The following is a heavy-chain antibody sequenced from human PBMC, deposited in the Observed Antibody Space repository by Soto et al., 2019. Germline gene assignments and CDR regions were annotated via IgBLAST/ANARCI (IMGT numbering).Heavy chain of an antibody. CDR3: ARAVIAVAGYFDY. CDR1: GFTFSSYA. V-gene: IGHV3-30-3*01. CDR2: ISYDGSNK. Sequence: QVQLVESGGGVVQPGRSLRLSCAASGFTFSSYAMHWVRQAPGKGLEWVAVISYDGSNKYYADSVKGRFTISRDNSKNTLYLQMNSLRAEDTAVYYGARAVIAVAGYFDYWGQGALVTVSS. J-gene: IGHJ4*02. D-gene: IGHD6-19*01.